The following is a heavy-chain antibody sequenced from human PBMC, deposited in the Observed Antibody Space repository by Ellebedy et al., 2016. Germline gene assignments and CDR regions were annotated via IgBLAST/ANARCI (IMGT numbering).Heavy chain of an antibody. V-gene: IGHV3-23*01. Sequence: GESLKISCAASGFTFSSCAMSWVRQAPGKGLEWVSATGGTATRADYADSVKGRFTISRDNSKNTLFLQMNSLRAEDTAVYYCAKHPNDYWTGYNLYFDYWGQGTLVTVSS. D-gene: IGHD3/OR15-3a*01. CDR3: AKHPNDYWTGYNLYFDY. J-gene: IGHJ4*02. CDR2: TGGTATRA. CDR1: GFTFSSCA.